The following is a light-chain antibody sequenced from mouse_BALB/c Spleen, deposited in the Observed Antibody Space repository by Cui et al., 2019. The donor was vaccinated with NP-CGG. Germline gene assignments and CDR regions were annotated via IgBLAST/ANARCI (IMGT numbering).Light chain of an antibody. J-gene: IGLJ1*01. CDR1: TGAVTTSNY. CDR2: GTN. V-gene: IGLV1*01. CDR3: ALWYSNHWV. Sequence: QAVVTQESAITTSPGETVTITCRSSTGAVTTSNYANWVQEKPDHLFTGLIGGTNNRAPGAPARFSGSLIGDKAALTITGAQTEDEAIYFCALWYSNHWVFGGGTKLTVL.